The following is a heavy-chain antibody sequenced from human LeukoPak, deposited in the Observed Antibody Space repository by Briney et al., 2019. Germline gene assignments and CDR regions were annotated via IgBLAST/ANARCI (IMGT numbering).Heavy chain of an antibody. CDR1: GFMFSEYS. Sequence: GGSLRLSCAASGFMFSEYSMNWVRLAPGKGLEWVSYIDSSSSYIYYADSIRGRFTVSRDDAGNSLSLHMNSLRVDDTAVYYCARARIKGFWVKGVGPFDIWGQGTTVAVSS. J-gene: IGHJ3*02. CDR3: ARARIKGFWVKGVGPFDI. V-gene: IGHV3-21*01. D-gene: IGHD2-8*01. CDR2: IDSSSSYI.